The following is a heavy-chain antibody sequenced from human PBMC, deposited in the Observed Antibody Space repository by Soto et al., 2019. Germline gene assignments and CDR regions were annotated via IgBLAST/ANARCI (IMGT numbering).Heavy chain of an antibody. CDR2: IYSGGST. CDR3: AREVCSGGSCYNFDY. J-gene: IGHJ4*02. D-gene: IGHD2-15*01. V-gene: IGHV3-66*01. Sequence: EVQLVESGGGLVQPGGSLRLSCAASGFTVSSNYMSWVRQAPGKGLEWVSVIYSGGSTYYADSVKGRFTISRDNSKNTRYLQMNSLRAEDTAVYYCAREVCSGGSCYNFDYWGQGTLVTVSS. CDR1: GFTVSSNY.